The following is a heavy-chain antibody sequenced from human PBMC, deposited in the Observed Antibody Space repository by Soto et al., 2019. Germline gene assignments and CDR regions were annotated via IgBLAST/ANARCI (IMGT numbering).Heavy chain of an antibody. Sequence: QVQLVQSGAEVKKPGSSVKVSCKTSGGTFSNYALSWVRQAPGQGLEWMGAIMPIFGTANYAQKFQGRVTITADESTSTAYMELNSLRSEDTAIYYCARARGSVIYALPDDFNIWGQGTLVTVSS. D-gene: IGHD2-8*02. CDR2: IMPIFGTA. V-gene: IGHV1-69*01. CDR3: ARARGSVIYALPDDFNI. J-gene: IGHJ3*02. CDR1: GGTFSNYA.